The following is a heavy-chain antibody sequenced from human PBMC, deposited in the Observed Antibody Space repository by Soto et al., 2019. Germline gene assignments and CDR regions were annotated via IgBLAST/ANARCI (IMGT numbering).Heavy chain of an antibody. CDR3: ASCLNSAGSCLRFLR. CDR1: GGSMSGYH. Sequence: QVQLQESGPGLMKPSETLSLICTVSGGSMSGYHWTWIRQSPGKEMEFIGSVFDSGSTKSNPSRRSRVAISMDASKRQFSLTLSSVTAVDTAVYYCASCLNSAGSCLRFLRWGQGTLVTVSS. CDR2: VFDSGST. D-gene: IGHD2-15*01. J-gene: IGHJ1*01. V-gene: IGHV4-59*12.